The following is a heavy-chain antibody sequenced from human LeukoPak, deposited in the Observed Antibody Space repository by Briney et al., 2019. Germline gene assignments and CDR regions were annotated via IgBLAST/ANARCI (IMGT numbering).Heavy chain of an antibody. D-gene: IGHD1-26*01. V-gene: IGHV1-2*02. CDR3: ARQSGSYLGSFDY. J-gene: IGHJ4*02. Sequence: ASVKVSCKASGYTFTSFDINWVRQATGQGLEWMGWIIPNSGGTNYAQKFQGRVTMTRDTSISTAYMELSRLRSDDTAVYYCARQSGSYLGSFDYWGQGTLVTVSS. CDR1: GYTFTSFD. CDR2: IIPNSGGT.